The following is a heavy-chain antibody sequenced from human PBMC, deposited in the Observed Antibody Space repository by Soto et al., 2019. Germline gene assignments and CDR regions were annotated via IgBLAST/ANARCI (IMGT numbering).Heavy chain of an antibody. CDR2: ISYDGSNK. J-gene: IGHJ6*02. D-gene: IGHD5-18*01. V-gene: IGHV3-30-3*01. Sequence: QVQLVESGGGVVQPGRSLRLSCAASGFTFSSYAMHWVRQAPGKGLEWVAVISYDGSNKYYADSVKGRFTISRDNSKNTLYLQMNSLRAKDTAVYYCARDSGWGHSHGYSLGGMDVWGQGTTVTVSS. CDR3: ARDSGWGHSHGYSLGGMDV. CDR1: GFTFSSYA.